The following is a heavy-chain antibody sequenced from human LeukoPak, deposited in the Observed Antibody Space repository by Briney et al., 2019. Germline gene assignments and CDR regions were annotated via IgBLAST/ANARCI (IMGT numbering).Heavy chain of an antibody. CDR2: VIPIFGTA. V-gene: IGHV1-69*01. CDR1: EGTFSSYA. D-gene: IGHD2-21*01. J-gene: IGHJ5*01. CDR3: AREGAHSKKTYNWFDS. Sequence: SVKASCKASEGTFSSYAISWVRQAPGQGLEWMGGVIPIFGTANYAQKFQGRVTITADESTSTAYMELSSLRSEDTAVYYCAREGAHSKKTYNWFDSWGQGTLVTVSS.